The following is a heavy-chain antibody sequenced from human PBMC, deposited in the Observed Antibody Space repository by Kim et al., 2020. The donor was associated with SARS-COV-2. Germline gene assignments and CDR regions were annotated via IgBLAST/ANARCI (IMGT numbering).Heavy chain of an antibody. V-gene: IGHV3-23*01. J-gene: IGHJ3*02. CDR3: AKIISPSIAVAGRAFDI. CDR2: ISGSGGST. Sequence: GGSQRLSCATSGFTFSSYAMSWVRQAPGKGLEWVSSISGSGGSTYYADSVKGRFTISRDNSKNTLYLQMNSLRAEDTAVYYCAKIISPSIAVAGRAFDIWGQGTMVTVSS. CDR1: GFTFSSYA. D-gene: IGHD6-19*01.